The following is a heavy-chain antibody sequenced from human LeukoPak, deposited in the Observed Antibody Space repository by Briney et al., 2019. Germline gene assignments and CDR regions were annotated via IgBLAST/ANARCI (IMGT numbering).Heavy chain of an antibody. CDR1: GFTISDSA. CDR2: VNSGGGT. CDR3: ARGSGVYYDSSGYVDY. V-gene: IGHV3-23*01. D-gene: IGHD3-22*01. Sequence: PGGSLRLSCAASGFTISDSAMSWVRQAPGKGLQLVSTVNSGGGTSYADSVKGRFTISRDNSKNTLFLQMNTLRAEDTALYYCARGSGVYYDSSGYVDYWGQGTLVTVSS. J-gene: IGHJ4*02.